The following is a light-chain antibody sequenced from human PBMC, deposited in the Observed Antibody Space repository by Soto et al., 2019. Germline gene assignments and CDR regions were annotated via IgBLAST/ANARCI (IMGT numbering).Light chain of an antibody. Sequence: EIVLTQSPGTLSLPPGERATLSCRASQSVTSSYLGWYQQKPGQAPRLVIYGASSRATGIPDRFSGSGSGTDFTLTISRLEPEDFGVYYCQQYGTSPWTFGQGTKVEIK. CDR3: QQYGTSPWT. V-gene: IGKV3-20*01. CDR1: QSVTSSY. J-gene: IGKJ1*01. CDR2: GAS.